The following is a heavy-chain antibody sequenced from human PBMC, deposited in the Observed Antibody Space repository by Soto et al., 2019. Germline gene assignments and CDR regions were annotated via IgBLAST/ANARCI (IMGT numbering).Heavy chain of an antibody. Sequence: SETLSLTCTVSGGSISSYYRSWIRQPPGKGLEWIGYIYYSGSTNYNPSLKSRVTISVDTSKNQFSLKLSSVTAADTAVYYCARGTYSSSSDYWGQGTLVTVSS. CDR2: IYYSGST. D-gene: IGHD6-6*01. V-gene: IGHV4-59*01. CDR1: GGSISSYY. J-gene: IGHJ4*02. CDR3: ARGTYSSSSDY.